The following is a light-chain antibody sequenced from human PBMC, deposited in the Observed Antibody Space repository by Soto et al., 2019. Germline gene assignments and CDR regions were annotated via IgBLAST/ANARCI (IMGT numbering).Light chain of an antibody. J-gene: IGLJ2*01. Sequence: SYELTQPLSVSVALGQTARITCGGSNIGSKNVHWYQQKPGQAPVLVMYNDNSRPSGIPERVSGSNSGSTATLTISRAQAGDEADYYCQVWDTSTALIGGGTKLTVL. CDR3: QVWDTSTAL. V-gene: IGLV3-9*01. CDR2: NDN. CDR1: NIGSKN.